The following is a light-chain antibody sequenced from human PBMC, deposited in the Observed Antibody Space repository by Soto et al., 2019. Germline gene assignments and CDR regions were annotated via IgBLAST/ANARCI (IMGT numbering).Light chain of an antibody. CDR3: QSYDSSLSGYV. V-gene: IGLV1-40*01. J-gene: IGLJ1*01. Sequence: QSVLTQPASVSGSPGQSITISCTGTSSDVGGYNYVSWYQQLPGTAPKLLIYGNSNRPSGVPDRFSGSKSGTSASLAITGLQAEDEADYYCQSYDSSLSGYVFGTGTKVTVL. CDR2: GNS. CDR1: SSDVGGYNY.